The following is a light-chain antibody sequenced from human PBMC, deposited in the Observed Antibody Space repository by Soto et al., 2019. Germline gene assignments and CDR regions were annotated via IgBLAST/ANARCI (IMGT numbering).Light chain of an antibody. Sequence: QSVLTQPPSASGTPGQRVTISCSGGSSNIGVNHVYWYHQLPGAAPTLLMYKSDQRHSGVPDRFSGSKSGTSASLVISGLRYEDGADYYCVAWDDSLSGVVFGGGTKLTVL. V-gene: IGLV1-47*01. CDR3: VAWDDSLSGVV. CDR2: KSD. J-gene: IGLJ3*02. CDR1: SSNIGVNH.